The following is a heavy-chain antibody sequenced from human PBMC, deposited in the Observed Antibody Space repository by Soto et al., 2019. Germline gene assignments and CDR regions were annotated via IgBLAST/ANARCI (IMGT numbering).Heavy chain of an antibody. CDR3: ARSWGRTHFDY. Sequence: GASVKVSCKASGYTFTGYYMHWVRQAPGQGLEWMGWINPNSGGTNYAQKFQGWVTISVDTSKNQFSLKLSSVTAADTAVYYCARSWGRTHFDYWGQGTLVTVSS. V-gene: IGHV1-2*04. CDR1: GYTFTGYY. CDR2: INPNSGGT. D-gene: IGHD3-16*01. J-gene: IGHJ4*02.